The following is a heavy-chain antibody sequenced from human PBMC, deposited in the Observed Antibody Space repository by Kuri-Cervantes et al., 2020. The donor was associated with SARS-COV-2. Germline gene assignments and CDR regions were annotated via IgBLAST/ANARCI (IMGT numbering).Heavy chain of an antibody. Sequence: SETLSLTCTVSGDSITNYYLTWIRQPPGKGLEWIGYVSYNGATAYNPSLKSRVTMSLDTSKNQFSLKLSSVTAADTAVYYCATVIVVVPAAIGWSWFDPWGQGTLVTVSS. J-gene: IGHJ5*02. D-gene: IGHD2-2*01. CDR1: GDSITNYY. CDR2: VSYNGAT. CDR3: ATVIVVVPAAIGWSWFDP. V-gene: IGHV4-59*08.